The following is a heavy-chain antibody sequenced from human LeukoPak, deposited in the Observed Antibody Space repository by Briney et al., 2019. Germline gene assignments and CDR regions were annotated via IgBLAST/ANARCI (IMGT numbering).Heavy chain of an antibody. CDR2: ISYDGSIK. D-gene: IGHD3-22*01. V-gene: IGHV3-30-3*01. CDR1: GFPFSSYS. J-gene: IGHJ2*01. CDR3: ARDLGRSGIGVVIYWYFDL. Sequence: GGSLRLSCAASGFPFSSYSIHWVRQAPGKGLEWVAVISYDGSIKYYADSVRGRFTISRDNSKNTLLLQLNSLKAEDTAVYYCARDLGRSGIGVVIYWYFDLWGRGTLVTVSS.